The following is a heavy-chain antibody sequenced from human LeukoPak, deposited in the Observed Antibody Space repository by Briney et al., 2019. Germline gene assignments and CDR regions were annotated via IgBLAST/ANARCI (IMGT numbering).Heavy chain of an antibody. V-gene: IGHV1-2*06. CDR2: NNPNSGGT. CDR1: GYTFTGYY. D-gene: IGHD6-19*01. J-gene: IGHJ4*02. Sequence: GASVKVSCKASGYTFTGYYMHWVRQAPGQGLEWMGRNNPNSGGTNYAQKLQGRVTMTTDTSTSTAYMELRSLRSDDTAVYYCARSYSSGWYYFDYWGQGTLVTVSS. CDR3: ARSYSSGWYYFDY.